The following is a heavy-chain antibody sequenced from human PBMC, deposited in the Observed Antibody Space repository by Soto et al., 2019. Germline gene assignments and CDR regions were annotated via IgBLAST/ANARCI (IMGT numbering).Heavy chain of an antibody. Sequence: PGGSLRLSCAASGFKFSNYAMSWVRQSPGKGLEWVSLISATGGGTYYADSVKGRFTISRDNSHNTLYLQVHSLTAEDTAVYYCAKGPSSGHSRWVDYWGQGTLVTVSS. V-gene: IGHV3-23*01. CDR1: GFKFSNYA. D-gene: IGHD3-22*01. CDR2: ISATGGGT. J-gene: IGHJ4*02. CDR3: AKGPSSGHSRWVDY.